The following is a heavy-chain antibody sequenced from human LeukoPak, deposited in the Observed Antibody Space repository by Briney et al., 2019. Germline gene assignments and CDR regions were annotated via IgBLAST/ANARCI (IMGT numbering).Heavy chain of an antibody. D-gene: IGHD3-9*01. CDR3: ARDIRAHRRYFDWYYYYYYGMDV. V-gene: IGHV3-7*01. CDR1: GFTFSSYW. CDR2: IKQDGSEK. Sequence: PGGSLRLSCAASGFTFSSYWMSWVRQAPGKGLEWVANIKQDGSEKYYVDSVKGRFTISRDNAKNSLYLQMNSLRAEDTAVYYCARDIRAHRRYFDWYYYYYYGMDVWGQGTTVTVSS. J-gene: IGHJ6*02.